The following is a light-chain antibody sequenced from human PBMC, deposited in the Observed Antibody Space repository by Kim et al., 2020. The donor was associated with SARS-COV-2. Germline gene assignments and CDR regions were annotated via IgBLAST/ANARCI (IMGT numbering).Light chain of an antibody. V-gene: IGLV6-57*03. Sequence: GKILTISCTRSSGSTARYYVQVYQQRPGSAPSTVIHEDNKSPSGVPDRLSGFIHSSSNSASLPIPGLKTDDEADYYCQSYDRSSWVFGGGTQLTVL. J-gene: IGLJ3*02. CDR1: SGSTARYY. CDR2: EDN. CDR3: QSYDRSSWV.